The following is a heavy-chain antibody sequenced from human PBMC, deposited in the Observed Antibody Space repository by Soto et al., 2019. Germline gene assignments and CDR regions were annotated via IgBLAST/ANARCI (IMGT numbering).Heavy chain of an antibody. CDR1: GFTFSSYS. J-gene: IGHJ4*02. CDR2: ISSSSSYI. D-gene: IGHD1-26*01. Sequence: PGGSLRLSCAASGFTFSSYSMNWVRQAPGKGLEWVSSISSSSSYIYYADSVKGRFTISRDNAKNSLYLQMNSLRAEDTAVYYCASLVGATRPLSDYWGQGTLVTVSS. V-gene: IGHV3-21*01. CDR3: ASLVGATRPLSDY.